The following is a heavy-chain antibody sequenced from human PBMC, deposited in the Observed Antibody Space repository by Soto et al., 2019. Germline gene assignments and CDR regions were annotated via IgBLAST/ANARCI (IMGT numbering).Heavy chain of an antibody. D-gene: IGHD1-26*01. CDR1: GFTFSSYG. V-gene: IGHV3-33*01. CDR2: IWYDGSNK. CDR3: VRDRRELLGEDAFDI. J-gene: IGHJ3*02. Sequence: GGSLRLSCAASGFTFSSYGMHWVRQAPGKGLEWVAVIWYDGSNKYYADSVKGRFTISRDNSKNTLYLQMNSLRAEDTAVYYCVRDRRELLGEDAFDIWGQGTMVTVSS.